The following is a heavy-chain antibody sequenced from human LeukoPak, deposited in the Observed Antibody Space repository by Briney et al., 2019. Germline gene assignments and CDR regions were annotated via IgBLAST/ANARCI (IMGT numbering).Heavy chain of an antibody. CDR2: MSSSSGYI. CDR1: GFTFRNYI. Sequence: GGSLRLSCAASGFTFRNYIMNWVRQAPGKGLEWVSSMSSSSGYIYYADSVKGRFTISRDNAKNSLYLQMNSLRDEDAAVYYCARDASSWDYWGQGTLVTVSS. D-gene: IGHD6-13*01. J-gene: IGHJ4*02. V-gene: IGHV3-21*01. CDR3: ARDASSWDY.